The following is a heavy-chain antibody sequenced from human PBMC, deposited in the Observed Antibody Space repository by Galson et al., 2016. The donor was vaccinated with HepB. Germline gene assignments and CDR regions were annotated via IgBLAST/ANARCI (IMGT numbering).Heavy chain of an antibody. Sequence: SVKVSCKASGYIFANYGASWVRQAPGQGPEWMGWTSGNNDNTKYAQSLQGRVAMTTDTSTSTASMELRSLRSDDTAIYYCARDYYGSGSYYPDYWGQGTLVTVSS. V-gene: IGHV1-18*01. J-gene: IGHJ4*02. CDR3: ARDYYGSGSYYPDY. CDR2: TSGNNDNT. D-gene: IGHD3-10*01. CDR1: GYIFANYG.